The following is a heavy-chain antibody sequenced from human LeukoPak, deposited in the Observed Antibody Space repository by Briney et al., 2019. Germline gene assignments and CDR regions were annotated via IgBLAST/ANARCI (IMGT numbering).Heavy chain of an antibody. D-gene: IGHD3-10*01. CDR2: IYPDDSDT. CDR3: ARPESYYGSGSYYDD. V-gene: IGHV5-51*01. J-gene: IGHJ4*02. CDR1: GYSFTSYW. Sequence: GESLKISCKGSGYSFTSYWIGWVRQMPGKGLEWMGIIYPDDSDTRYSPSFQGQVTISADKSISTAYLQWSSLKASDTAMYYCARPESYYGSGSYYDDWGQGTLVTVSS.